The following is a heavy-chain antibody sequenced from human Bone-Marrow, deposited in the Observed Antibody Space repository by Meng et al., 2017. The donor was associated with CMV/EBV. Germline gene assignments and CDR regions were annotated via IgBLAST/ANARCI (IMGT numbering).Heavy chain of an antibody. CDR2: IYYSGST. CDR1: GGSISSSSYY. Sequence: SETLSLTCTVSGGSISSSSYYWSWIRQPPGKGLEWIGYIYYSGSTYYNPSLKSRVTISVDTSKNQFSLKLSSVTAADTAVYYCARVDCSGGSCYGAWFDPWGQGTLVTVSS. J-gene: IGHJ5*02. V-gene: IGHV4-30-4*08. CDR3: ARVDCSGGSCYGAWFDP. D-gene: IGHD2-15*01.